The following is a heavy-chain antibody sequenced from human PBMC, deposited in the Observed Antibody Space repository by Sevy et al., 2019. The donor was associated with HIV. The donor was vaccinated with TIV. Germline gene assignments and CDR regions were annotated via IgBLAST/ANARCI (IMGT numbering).Heavy chain of an antibody. CDR2: ISGSGGST. CDR3: AKALNPALESMLQVNLPTLKGFDV. J-gene: IGHJ3*01. Sequence: GGSLRLSCAASGFTFSSYAMSWVRQAPGKGLEWVSAISGSGGSTYYADSVKGRFTISRDNSKNVLYLQMNSLRADDTAVYYCAKALNPALESMLQVNLPTLKGFDVWGQGTMVTVSS. D-gene: IGHD2-8*01. V-gene: IGHV3-23*01. CDR1: GFTFSSYA.